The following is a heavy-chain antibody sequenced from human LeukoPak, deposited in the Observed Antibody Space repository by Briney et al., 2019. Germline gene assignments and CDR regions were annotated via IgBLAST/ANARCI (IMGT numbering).Heavy chain of an antibody. CDR3: ARRWNYGRNYYIDV. V-gene: IGHV4-34*01. J-gene: IGHJ6*03. CDR1: GGSFSNYY. D-gene: IGHD1-7*01. Sequence: KPSETLSLTCAVYGGSFSNYYWSWIRQTPGKGMEWIGEINDSGRTNYNPSLMSRVTVSVDTSKNQFSLRLTSVTATDTAVYYCARRWNYGRNYYIDVWGKGATVSVSS. CDR2: INDSGRT.